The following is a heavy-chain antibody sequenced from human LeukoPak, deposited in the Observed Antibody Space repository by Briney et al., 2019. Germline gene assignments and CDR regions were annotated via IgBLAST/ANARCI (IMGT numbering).Heavy chain of an antibody. V-gene: IGHV4-59*01. J-gene: IGHJ6*03. CDR3: ARDRVGQQLVGRNYYYYYMDV. Sequence: SETLSLTCTVTGGSISSYYWSWIRQPPGKGLEWIGYIYYSGSTNYNPSLKSRVTISVDTSKNQFSLKLSSVTAADTAVYYCARDRVGQQLVGRNYYYYYMDVWGKGTTVTISS. CDR2: IYYSGST. CDR1: GGSISSYY. D-gene: IGHD6-13*01.